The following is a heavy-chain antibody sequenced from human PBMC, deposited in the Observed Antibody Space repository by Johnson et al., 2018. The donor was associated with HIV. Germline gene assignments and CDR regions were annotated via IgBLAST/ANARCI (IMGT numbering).Heavy chain of an antibody. Sequence: VQLVESGGGLVKPGGSLRLSCAASGFTFSNAWMSWVRQAPGKGLEWVGRIKSKTDGGTTDYAAPVKGRFTISRDDSKNTLYLQMNSLKAEDTAVYYCTTVLITMVQGVISAYDAFDIWGQGTMVTVSS. CDR2: IKSKTDGGTT. J-gene: IGHJ3*02. CDR3: TTVLITMVQGVISAYDAFDI. CDR1: GFTFSNAW. D-gene: IGHD3-10*01. V-gene: IGHV3-15*01.